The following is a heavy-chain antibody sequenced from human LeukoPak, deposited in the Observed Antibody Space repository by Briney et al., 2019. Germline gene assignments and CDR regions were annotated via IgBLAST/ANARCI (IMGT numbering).Heavy chain of an antibody. J-gene: IGHJ6*02. Sequence: PSETLPLTCTVSGGSISSYYWAWIRQPPGKGLEWIGYIYYSGSGSTNYNPSLKSRVTISADTSKKQFSLKLSSVTAADTAVYYCARHLGPTMVRGVVIAYYGMDVWGQGTTVTVSS. CDR3: ARHLGPTMVRGVVIAYYGMDV. CDR2: IYYSGSGST. V-gene: IGHV4-59*08. CDR1: GGSISSYY. D-gene: IGHD3-10*01.